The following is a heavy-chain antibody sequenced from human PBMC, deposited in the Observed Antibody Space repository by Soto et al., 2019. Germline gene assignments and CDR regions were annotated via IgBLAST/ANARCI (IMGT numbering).Heavy chain of an antibody. D-gene: IGHD6-19*01. CDR3: ARDRIAVAGTSYYYGMDV. V-gene: IGHV3-21*01. J-gene: IGHJ6*02. CDR2: ISSSSSYI. Sequence: GGSLRLSCAASGSTFSSYSMNWVRQAPGKGLEGVSSISSSSSYIYYADSVKGRFTISRDNAKNSLYLQMNSLRAEDTAVYYCARDRIAVAGTSYYYGMDVWGQGTTVTVSS. CDR1: GSTFSSYS.